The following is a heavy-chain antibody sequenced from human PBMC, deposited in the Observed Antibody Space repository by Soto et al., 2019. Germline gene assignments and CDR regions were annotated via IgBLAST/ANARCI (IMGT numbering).Heavy chain of an antibody. D-gene: IGHD2-2*01. V-gene: IGHV3-74*01. J-gene: IGHJ4*02. Sequence: LRLSCAASGCTFSGDWMHWVRQAAGKGLVWVSRINMDGSSTNYADSVKGRFTISRDNAKNTLYLQMNSLRVDDTAVYYCARGPRGLYHHDYWGQGALVTVSS. CDR2: INMDGSST. CDR3: ARGPRGLYHHDY. CDR1: GCTFSGDW.